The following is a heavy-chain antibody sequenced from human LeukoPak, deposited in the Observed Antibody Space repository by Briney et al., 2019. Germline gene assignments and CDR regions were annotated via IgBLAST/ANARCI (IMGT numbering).Heavy chain of an antibody. Sequence: GGSLRLSCAASGFNFNSFDMNWVRQAPGKGPEWLSAMTCPADTTYYAESVKGRFTISRDYSKSMVYLQMNSLRVEDTAIYYCAKGAEIDHWGQGTLVTVSS. CDR1: GFNFNSFD. J-gene: IGHJ4*02. CDR3: AKGAEIDH. V-gene: IGHV3-23*01. CDR2: MTCPADTT.